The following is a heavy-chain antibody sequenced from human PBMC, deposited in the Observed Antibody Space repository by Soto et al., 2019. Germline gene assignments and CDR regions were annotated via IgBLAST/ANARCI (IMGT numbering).Heavy chain of an antibody. J-gene: IGHJ4*02. D-gene: IGHD2-2*01. CDR2: INHSGST. CDR3: ARGMYCRSTSCSRGKYGDY. CDR1: GGSFSGYY. V-gene: IGHV4-34*01. Sequence: QVQLQQWGAGLLKPSETLSLTCAVYGGSFSGYYWSWIRQPPGKGLEWIGEINHSGSTNYNPSLKSRVTISVDTSKNQFSLKLSSVTAADTAVYYCARGMYCRSTSCSRGKYGDYWGQGTLVTVSS.